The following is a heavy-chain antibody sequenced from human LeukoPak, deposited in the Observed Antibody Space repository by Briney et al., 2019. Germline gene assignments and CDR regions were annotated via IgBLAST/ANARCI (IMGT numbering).Heavy chain of an antibody. CDR2: INPSGGST. D-gene: IGHD2-21*02. V-gene: IGHV1-46*01. Sequence: ASVKVSCKASGYTFTSYYMHWVRQAPGQGLEWMGIINPSGGSTSYAQKFQGRVTMTRDTSTSTVYMELSSPRSEDTAVYYCARVSVVVVTQPYYFDYWGQGTLVTVSS. J-gene: IGHJ4*02. CDR1: GYTFTSYY. CDR3: ARVSVVVVTQPYYFDY.